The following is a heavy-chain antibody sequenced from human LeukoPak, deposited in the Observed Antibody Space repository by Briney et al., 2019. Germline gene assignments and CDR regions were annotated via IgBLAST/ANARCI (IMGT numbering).Heavy chain of an antibody. CDR3: ARERDSSSYYFDY. CDR1: GFSFSSYA. J-gene: IGHJ4*02. D-gene: IGHD6-19*01. V-gene: IGHV3-30*04. CDR2: ISYDGSNK. Sequence: GGYLRLSCAASGFSFSSYAIHWVRQAPGKGLEWVAVISYDGSNKYYADSVKGRFTISRDNSKNTLYLQMNSLRAEDTAVYYCARERDSSSYYFDYWGQGTLVTVSS.